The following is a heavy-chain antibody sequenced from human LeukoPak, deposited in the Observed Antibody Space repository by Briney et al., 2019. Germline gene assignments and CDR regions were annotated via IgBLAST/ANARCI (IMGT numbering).Heavy chain of an antibody. V-gene: IGHV3-48*01. J-gene: IGHJ6*04. Sequence: PGGSLRLSCAASGFTFSSYAMNWVRQAPGKGLEWLSYINSRNTMYYADSVKGRFTISRGNAESSLYLQMNSLRAEDTAVYYCARVPVEMDVWGKGTTVTVSS. CDR2: INSRNTM. D-gene: IGHD5-24*01. CDR3: ARVPVEMDV. CDR1: GFTFSSYA.